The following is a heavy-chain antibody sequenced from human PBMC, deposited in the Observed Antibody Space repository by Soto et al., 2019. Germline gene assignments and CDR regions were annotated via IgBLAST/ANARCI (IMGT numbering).Heavy chain of an antibody. J-gene: IGHJ6*02. CDR2: SRSKGYGGTT. CDR3: ASLTSWSQEYYYGMDV. V-gene: IGHV3-49*03. CDR1: AFTFGDFG. Sequence: GSLRLSCTGSAFTFGDFGMSWFRQAPGKGLEGLSFSRSKGYGGTTESAASVRGRFITSRDDSKSIANLQMNSLKTEDTAVYYCASLTSWSQEYYYGMDVWGQGATVTVSS. D-gene: IGHD2-2*01.